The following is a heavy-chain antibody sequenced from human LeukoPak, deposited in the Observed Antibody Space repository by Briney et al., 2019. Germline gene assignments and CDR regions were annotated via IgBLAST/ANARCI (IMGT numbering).Heavy chain of an antibody. J-gene: IGHJ4*02. V-gene: IGHV4-34*01. CDR3: ARGLKESRNDYTPAPPYFDY. Sequence: SETLSLTCAVYGGSFSGYYWSWIRQPPGKGLEWIGEINHSGSTNYNPSLKGRVTISVDTSKNQFSLKLSSVTAADTAVYYCARGLKESRNDYTPAPPYFDYWGQGTLVTVSS. D-gene: IGHD5-24*01. CDR1: GGSFSGYY. CDR2: INHSGST.